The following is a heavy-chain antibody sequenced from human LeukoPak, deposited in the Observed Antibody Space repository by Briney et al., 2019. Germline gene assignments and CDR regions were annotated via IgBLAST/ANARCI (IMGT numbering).Heavy chain of an antibody. D-gene: IGHD5-24*01. Sequence: SDTLSLTCTVSGGSIRSYYRSWIRQPPAREREWIRYIYYSASTNYNPSLKSRFTISVDTSKNQFSLKLSSVTAADTAVYYCARLDGSTWGQGTLVTVSS. J-gene: IGHJ4*02. V-gene: IGHV4-59*08. CDR2: IYYSAST. CDR3: ARLDGST. CDR1: GGSIRSYY.